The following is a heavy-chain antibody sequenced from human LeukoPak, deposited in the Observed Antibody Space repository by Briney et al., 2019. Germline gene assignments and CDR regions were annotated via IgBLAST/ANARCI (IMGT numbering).Heavy chain of an antibody. Sequence: VGCLRLSCAASGFTLGSYVMHWVRQAPDKRQEWVAVISYDGSNKYYADSVKGRFTISRDNSKNTLYLQMNSLRAEDTAVYYCARDRLITYYYDSSGYYPGYWGQGTLVTVSS. CDR3: ARDRLITYYYDSSGYYPGY. CDR1: GFTLGSYV. CDR2: ISYDGSNK. D-gene: IGHD3-22*01. V-gene: IGHV3-30*04. J-gene: IGHJ4*02.